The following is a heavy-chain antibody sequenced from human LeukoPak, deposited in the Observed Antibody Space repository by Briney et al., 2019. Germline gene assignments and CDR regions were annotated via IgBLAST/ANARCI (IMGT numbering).Heavy chain of an antibody. D-gene: IGHD6-13*01. CDR3: ARDLGVFIAAAGTFFDY. CDR1: GYTFTSFG. Sequence: ASVKVSCKASGYTFTSFGISWVRQAPGQGLEWMGWITAYKGNTNTIYTQKLQGRVTMTTVPSTSTAYMELRSLRSDDSAVYYCARDLGVFIAAAGTFFDYWGQGTLVTVSS. J-gene: IGHJ4*02. CDR2: ITAYKGNT. V-gene: IGHV1-18*01.